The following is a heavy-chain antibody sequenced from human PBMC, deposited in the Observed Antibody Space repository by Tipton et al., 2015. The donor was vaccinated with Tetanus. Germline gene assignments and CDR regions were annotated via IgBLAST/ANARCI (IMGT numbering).Heavy chain of an antibody. J-gene: IGHJ3*01. CDR2: IFHSGST. CDR1: GGSMSNNC. V-gene: IGHV4-59*01. CDR3: ARRSYCSSSRCFDAFDL. Sequence: TLSLTCTVSGGSMSNNCWSWIRQPPGKGLGWIAYIFHSGSTNYSPSLKSRVAISMDTSKNQISLKLSSVTAADTAVYYCARRSYCSSSRCFDAFDLWGQGTMVTVSS. D-gene: IGHD2-2*01.